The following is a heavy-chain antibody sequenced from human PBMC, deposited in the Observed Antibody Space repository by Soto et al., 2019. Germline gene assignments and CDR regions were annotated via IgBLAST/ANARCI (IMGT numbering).Heavy chain of an antibody. CDR1: GGPFSSYG. J-gene: IGHJ4*02. D-gene: IGHD6-13*01. CDR2: IIPMFGTT. CDR3: ARDRPIAGFDY. V-gene: IGHV1-69*05. Sequence: QVQLVQSGAEVKKPGSSMKVSCKASGGPFSSYGVSWLRQAPDHGLEWMGGIIPMFGTTTYAQKFQGRVSXTXXESTSTAYLDLTSLTSEDTAVYYCARDRPIAGFDYWGQGTLVTVSS.